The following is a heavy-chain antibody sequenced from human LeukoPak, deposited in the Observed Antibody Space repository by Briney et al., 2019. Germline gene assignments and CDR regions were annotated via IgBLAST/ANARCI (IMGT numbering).Heavy chain of an antibody. D-gene: IGHD6-13*01. CDR3: ARDGGRYSSSWYGNH. Sequence: SETLSLTCAVYGGSFSGYYWSWIRQPPGKGLEWIGEINHSGSTNYNPSLKSRVTISVDTSKNQFSLKLSSVTAADTAVYYCARDGGRYSSSWYGNHWGQGTLVTVSS. CDR2: INHSGST. CDR1: GGSFSGYY. V-gene: IGHV4-34*01. J-gene: IGHJ5*02.